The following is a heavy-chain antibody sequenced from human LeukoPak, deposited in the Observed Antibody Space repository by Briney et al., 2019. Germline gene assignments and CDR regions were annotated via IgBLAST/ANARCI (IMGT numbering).Heavy chain of an antibody. Sequence: GGSLRLSCAASGFTFSNAWMSWVRQAPGKGLEWVSAISGSGGSTYYADSVKGRFTISRDNSKNTLYLQMNSLRAEDTAVYYCAQIGILGYCSGGSCSRYFDYWGQGTLVTVSS. V-gene: IGHV3-23*01. CDR3: AQIGILGYCSGGSCSRYFDY. CDR1: GFTFSNAW. CDR2: ISGSGGST. J-gene: IGHJ4*02. D-gene: IGHD2-15*01.